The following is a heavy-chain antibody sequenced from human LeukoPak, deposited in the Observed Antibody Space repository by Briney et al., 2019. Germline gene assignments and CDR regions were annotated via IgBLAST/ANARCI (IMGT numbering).Heavy chain of an antibody. CDR3: ARDRAYLDSSGYPLFDH. Sequence: PGGSLRLSCAASGFTFSSYAMSWVRQAPGKGLEWVSHISTSVSITYYADSVKGRFTISRDNAKNSLYLQMNSLRDEDTAVYYCARDRAYLDSSGYPLFDHWGQGILVTVSS. J-gene: IGHJ4*02. CDR1: GFTFSSYA. V-gene: IGHV3-48*02. D-gene: IGHD3-22*01. CDR2: ISTSVSIT.